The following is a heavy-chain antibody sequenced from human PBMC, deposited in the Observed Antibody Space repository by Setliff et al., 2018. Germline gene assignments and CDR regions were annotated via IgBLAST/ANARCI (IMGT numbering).Heavy chain of an antibody. CDR3: AKEYYSDSSGYYRGPAAFDI. CDR1: GFTFDDYA. Sequence: SLKISCAASGFTFDDYAVHWVRQAPGKGLEWVSGVSWNSGTSAYADSVKGRFTISRDNAKNSLYLQMNSLRVEDMALYYCAKEYYSDSSGYYRGPAAFDIRGQGTVVTVSS. J-gene: IGHJ3*02. D-gene: IGHD3-22*01. CDR2: VSWNSGTS. V-gene: IGHV3-9*03.